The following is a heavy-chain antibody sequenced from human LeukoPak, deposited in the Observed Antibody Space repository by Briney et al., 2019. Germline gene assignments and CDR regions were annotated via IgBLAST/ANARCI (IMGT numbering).Heavy chain of an antibody. D-gene: IGHD6-19*01. CDR3: ARTGYTSGWYVGSFDY. J-gene: IGHJ4*02. V-gene: IGHV5-51*01. Sequence: GASLQISCQGSGYTFINYWIAWVRQLPGKGLEGMGVFYPGDSDTKYSPSFQGQVTISADKSISTAYLQWSSLKASDTAMYYCARTGYTSGWYVGSFDYWGQGTLVTVSS. CDR1: GYTFINYW. CDR2: FYPGDSDT.